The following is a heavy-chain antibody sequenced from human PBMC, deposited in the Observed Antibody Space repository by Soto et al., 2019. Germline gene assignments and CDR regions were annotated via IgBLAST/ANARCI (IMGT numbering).Heavy chain of an antibody. CDR2: MNPNSGNT. V-gene: IGHV1-8*01. J-gene: IGHJ6*02. CDR3: ARFSATYYYGSGSYYDYYYYGMDV. Sequence: QVQLVQPGAEVKKPGASVKVSCKASGYTFTSYDINWVRQATGQGLEWMGWMNPNSGNTGYAQKFQGRVTMTRNTSISTAYMELRSLRSEDTAVYYCARFSATYYYGSGSYYDYYYYGMDVWGQGTTVTVSS. CDR1: GYTFTSYD. D-gene: IGHD3-10*01.